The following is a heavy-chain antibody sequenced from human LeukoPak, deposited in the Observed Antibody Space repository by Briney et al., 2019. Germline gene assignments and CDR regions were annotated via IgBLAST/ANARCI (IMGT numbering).Heavy chain of an antibody. D-gene: IGHD3-10*01. CDR3: ARDLASGYDMVPRIDY. CDR1: GYTFTSYG. J-gene: IGHJ4*02. V-gene: IGHV1-18*01. Sequence: GASVKVSCKASGYTFTSYGISWVRQAPGQGLEWMGWISAYNGNTNYAQKLQGRVTMTTDTSTSTAYMELRSLRSDDTAVYYCARDLASGYDMVPRIDYWGQGTLVTASS. CDR2: ISAYNGNT.